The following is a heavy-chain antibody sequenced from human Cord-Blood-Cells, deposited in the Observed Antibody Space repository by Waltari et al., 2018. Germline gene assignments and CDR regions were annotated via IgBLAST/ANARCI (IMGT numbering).Heavy chain of an antibody. CDR3: ARSATTVGLTLFDY. CDR1: GFTFSSYG. J-gene: IGHJ4*02. V-gene: IGHV3-30*03. D-gene: IGHD4-17*01. Sequence: QVQLVESGGGVVQPGRSLRLSCAASGFTFSSYGMHWVRQAPGKGLEWVAVISYDGSNKYYTDSVKGRFTISRDNSKNTLYLQMSSLRSEDTAVYYCARSATTVGLTLFDYWGQGTLVTVSS. CDR2: ISYDGSNK.